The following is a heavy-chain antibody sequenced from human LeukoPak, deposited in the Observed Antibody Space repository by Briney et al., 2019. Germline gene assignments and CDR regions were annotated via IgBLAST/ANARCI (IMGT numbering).Heavy chain of an antibody. D-gene: IGHD3-3*01. CDR3: ARDSASGYMSW. Sequence: ASVKVSCKASGYTFNTYGITWVRQAPGQGLEWMGWISGYNGKTKYAQKLQDRVTMTTDTSTSTAYMELSRLRSDDTAVYYCARDSASGYMSWWGQGTLVTVSS. CDR1: GYTFNTYG. J-gene: IGHJ4*02. CDR2: ISGYNGKT. V-gene: IGHV1-18*01.